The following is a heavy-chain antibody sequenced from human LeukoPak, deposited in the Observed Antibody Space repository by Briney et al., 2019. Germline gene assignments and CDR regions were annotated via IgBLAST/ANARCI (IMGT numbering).Heavy chain of an antibody. V-gene: IGHV4-4*07. J-gene: IGHJ5*02. CDR1: GGSISSYY. CDR3: ARAVVVPAAIDWFDP. CDR2: IYTSGST. D-gene: IGHD2-2*02. Sequence: SDTLSLTCTVSGGSISSYYWSWIRQPAGKGLEWIGRIYTSGSTNYNPSLKSRVTMSVDTSKNQFSLKLSSVTAADTAVYYCARAVVVPAAIDWFDPWGQGTLVTVSS.